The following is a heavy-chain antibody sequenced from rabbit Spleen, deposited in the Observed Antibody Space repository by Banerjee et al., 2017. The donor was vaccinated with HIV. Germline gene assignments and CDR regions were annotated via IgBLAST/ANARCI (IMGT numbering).Heavy chain of an antibody. CDR2: IDPVFGIT. J-gene: IGHJ4*01. CDR3: TRDDGSGHYIDGYFKL. D-gene: IGHD1-1*01. Sequence: QLKESGGGLVQPGGSLKLSCKASGFTLSSYYMNWVRQAPGKGLEWIGYIDPVFGITYYANWVNGRFSISRENAQNTVFLQMTSLTAADTATYFCTRDDGSGHYIDGYFKLWGPGTLVTVS. CDR1: GFTLSSYY. V-gene: IGHV1S7*01.